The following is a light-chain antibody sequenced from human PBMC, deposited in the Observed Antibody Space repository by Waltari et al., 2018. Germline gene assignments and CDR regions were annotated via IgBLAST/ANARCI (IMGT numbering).Light chain of an antibody. CDR1: QFVGRA. J-gene: IGKJ1*01. CDR2: HAS. CDR3: QHYVRLPVT. Sequence: EIVLTQSPGTLSLSPGERATLSCRASQFVGRALAWYQEKPGQAPRLLIYHASTRATCIPDRFSGSGSGTDFSLSISRLAPDDLAVYYCQHYVRLPVTFGQGTKVEFK. V-gene: IGKV3-20*01.